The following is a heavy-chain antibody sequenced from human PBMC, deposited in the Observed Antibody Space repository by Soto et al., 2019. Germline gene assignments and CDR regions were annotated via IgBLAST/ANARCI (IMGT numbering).Heavy chain of an antibody. J-gene: IGHJ5*02. CDR1: GFTFSSYS. D-gene: IGHD2-2*01. Sequence: PGGSLRLSCAASGFTFSSYSMNWVRQAPGKGLEWVSSISSSSSYIYYADSVKGRFTISRDNAKNSLYLQMNSLRAEDTAVYYCARKSTRENWFDPWGQGTLVTVSS. CDR2: ISSSSSYI. CDR3: ARKSTRENWFDP. V-gene: IGHV3-21*01.